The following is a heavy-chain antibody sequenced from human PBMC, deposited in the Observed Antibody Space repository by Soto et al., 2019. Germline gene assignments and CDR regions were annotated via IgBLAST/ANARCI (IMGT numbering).Heavy chain of an antibody. D-gene: IGHD3-10*01. CDR2: MNPNNGNT. Sequence: ASLKVSCKASGYTFTSYDISWVRQATGQGLEWMGWMNPNNGNTDYAPKFQGRVTMTMNTSIGTAYMELSSLRSEDTAVYYCARSPRNYYALGSYSYFRHWGQGTLVTVSS. CDR1: GYTFTSYD. J-gene: IGHJ1*01. V-gene: IGHV1-8*01. CDR3: ARSPRNYYALGSYSYFRH.